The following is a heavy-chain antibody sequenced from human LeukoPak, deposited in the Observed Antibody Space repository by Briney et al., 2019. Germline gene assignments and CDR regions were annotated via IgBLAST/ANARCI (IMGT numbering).Heavy chain of an antibody. D-gene: IGHD6-13*01. Sequence: SETLSLTCTVSGYSISSGYYWGWIRQPPGKGLEWIGSIYHSGRTFYNPSLKSRVTISVDKSKNQFSLKLSSVTAADTAVYYCVYSSSWYRYFDLWGRGTLVTVSS. J-gene: IGHJ2*01. V-gene: IGHV4-38-2*02. CDR1: GYSISSGYY. CDR3: VYSSSWYRYFDL. CDR2: IYHSGRT.